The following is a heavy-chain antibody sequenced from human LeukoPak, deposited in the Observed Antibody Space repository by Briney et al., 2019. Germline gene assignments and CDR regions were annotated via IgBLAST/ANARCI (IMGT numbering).Heavy chain of an antibody. CDR2: INHSGST. CDR3: ARLALEDIVVVVAATPAFDY. D-gene: IGHD2-15*01. CDR1: GGSFSGYY. V-gene: IGHV4-34*01. J-gene: IGHJ4*02. Sequence: PSETLSLTCAVYGGSFSGYYWSWIRQPPGKGLEWIGEINHSGSTNYNPSLKSRVTISVDTSKNQFSLKLSSVTAADTAVYYCARLALEDIVVVVAATPAFDYWGQGTLVTVSS.